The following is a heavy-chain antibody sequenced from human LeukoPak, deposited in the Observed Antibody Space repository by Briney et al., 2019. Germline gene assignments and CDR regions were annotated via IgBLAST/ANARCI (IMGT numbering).Heavy chain of an antibody. CDR1: GFSFDDYA. V-gene: IGHV3-9*01. D-gene: IGHD3-10*01. Sequence: PGGSLRLSCVASGFSFDDYAMHWVRQAPGKGLEWVSGVSWDGSNIGYADSVKGRFTISRDNAKNSLYLQMNSLRAEDTALYYCGKSTVGRYNYYMDVWGKGTTVTVSS. CDR3: GKSTVGRYNYYMDV. CDR2: VSWDGSNI. J-gene: IGHJ6*03.